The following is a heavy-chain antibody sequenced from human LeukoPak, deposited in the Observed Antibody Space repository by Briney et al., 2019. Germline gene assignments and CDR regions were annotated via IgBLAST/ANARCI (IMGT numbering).Heavy chain of an antibody. CDR1: GYTFTSYY. D-gene: IGHD3-10*01. V-gene: IGHV1-46*01. CDR2: INPSGGST. Sequence: GASVRVSCKASGYTFTSYYMHWVRQAPGQGLERMGLINPSGGSTSYAQKFQGRATMTRDTSTSTVYMELSSLRSEDTAVYYCARGHNYYGSGSYKGWFDPWGQGTLVTVSS. CDR3: ARGHNYYGSGSYKGWFDP. J-gene: IGHJ5*02.